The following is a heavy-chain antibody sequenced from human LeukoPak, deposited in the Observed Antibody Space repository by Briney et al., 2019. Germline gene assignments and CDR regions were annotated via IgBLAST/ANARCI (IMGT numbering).Heavy chain of an antibody. Sequence: ASVKVSCKASGYTLTGYYMHWVRQAPGQGLEWMGWINPNSGGTNYAQKFQGRVTMTRDTSISTAYMELSRLRSDDTAVYYCARDRLRWGSGSYYQGIDYWGQGTLVTVSS. CDR1: GYTLTGYY. D-gene: IGHD3-10*01. CDR3: ARDRLRWGSGSYYQGIDY. J-gene: IGHJ4*02. V-gene: IGHV1-2*02. CDR2: INPNSGGT.